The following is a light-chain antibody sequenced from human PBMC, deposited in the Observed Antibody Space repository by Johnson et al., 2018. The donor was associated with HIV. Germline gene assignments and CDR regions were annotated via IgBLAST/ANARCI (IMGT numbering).Light chain of an antibody. J-gene: IGLJ1*01. V-gene: IGLV1-51*01. Sequence: QSVLTQPPSVSAAPGQKVTISCSGSSSNIGNNYVSWYQQLQGTAPRLLIYDNNKRPSGIPDRFSGSKSGTSATLGITGLQTGDEADYYCGTWDSSLSAYVFGPGTKVSIL. CDR2: DNN. CDR1: SSNIGNNY. CDR3: GTWDSSLSAYV.